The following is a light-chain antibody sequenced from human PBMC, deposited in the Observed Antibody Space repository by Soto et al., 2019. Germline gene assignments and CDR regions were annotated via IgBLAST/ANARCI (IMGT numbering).Light chain of an antibody. CDR2: DVN. CDR3: TSWTTSTTMI. V-gene: IGLV2-14*03. CDR1: SSDIGAYNF. Sequence: QSVLTQPASLSGSPGQSITISCTGTSSDIGAYNFVSWYQQHPGKAPKPMLYDVNIRPSGVSNRFSGSKSGHTASLTISGLQAEDEADYYCTSWTTSTTMIFGGGTKVTVL. J-gene: IGLJ2*01.